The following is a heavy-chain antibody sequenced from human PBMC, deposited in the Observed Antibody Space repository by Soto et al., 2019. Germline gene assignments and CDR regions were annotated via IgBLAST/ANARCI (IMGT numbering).Heavy chain of an antibody. CDR2: IKSKTDGGTT. CDR1: GFTFSNAW. D-gene: IGHD3-3*01. J-gene: IGHJ4*02. Sequence: GGSLRLSCAASGFTFSNAWMSWVRQAPGKGLEWVGRIKSKTDGGTTDYAAPVKGRFTISRDDSKNTLYLQMNSLKTEDTAVYYCTTDRDYDFWSVQPWDDYWGQGTLVTVSS. CDR3: TTDRDYDFWSVQPWDDY. V-gene: IGHV3-15*01.